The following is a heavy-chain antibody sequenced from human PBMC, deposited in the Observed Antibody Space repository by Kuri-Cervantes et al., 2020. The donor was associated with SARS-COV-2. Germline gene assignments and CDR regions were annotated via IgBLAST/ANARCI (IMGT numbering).Heavy chain of an antibody. Sequence: ASVKDSCKASGYPLIDHFMHWVRQDPGQGLEWMGRINPDSGHTDYAQKFQGRATMTRDTSINTAYMELSSLRSDDTAVYYCAREVSVGGKYFDYWGQGALVTVSS. CDR3: AREVSVGGKYFDY. CDR2: INPDSGHT. D-gene: IGHD3-16*01. CDR1: GYPLIDHF. V-gene: IGHV1-2*06. J-gene: IGHJ4*02.